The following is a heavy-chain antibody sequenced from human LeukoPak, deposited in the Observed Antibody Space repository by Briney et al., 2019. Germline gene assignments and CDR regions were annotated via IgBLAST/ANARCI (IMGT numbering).Heavy chain of an antibody. CDR3: ARTPDIVVVPADAFDI. V-gene: IGHV4-34*01. CDR1: VGSFSGYY. D-gene: IGHD2-2*01. Sequence: PSETLSLTCAVYVGSFSGYYWSWIRQPPGKGLEWIGEINHSGSTNYNPSLKSRVTISVDTSKNQFSLKLSSVTAADTAVYYCARTPDIVVVPADAFDIWGQGTMVTVSS. CDR2: INHSGST. J-gene: IGHJ3*02.